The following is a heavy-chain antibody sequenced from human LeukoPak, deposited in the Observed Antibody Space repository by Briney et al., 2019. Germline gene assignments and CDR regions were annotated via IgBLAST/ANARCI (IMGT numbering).Heavy chain of an antibody. CDR3: ARAIGYCSSTSCYGGWFDP. D-gene: IGHD2-2*01. Sequence: PSETLSLTCTVSGDSISSGDYYWSWIRQPPGKGLEWIGYIYYSGSTYYNPSLKSRVTISVDTSKNQFSLKLSSVTAADTAVYYCARAIGYCSSTSCYGGWFDPWGQGTLVTVSS. CDR2: IYYSGST. CDR1: GDSISSGDYY. J-gene: IGHJ5*02. V-gene: IGHV4-30-4*01.